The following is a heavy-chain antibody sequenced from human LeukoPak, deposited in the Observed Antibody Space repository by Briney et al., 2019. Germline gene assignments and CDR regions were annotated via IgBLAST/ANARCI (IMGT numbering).Heavy chain of an antibody. CDR1: GGSVSSYY. Sequence: SETLSLTCTVSGGSVSSYYWSWIRRPPGRGLEWIAYLSHSGSSDSNPSLTSRVTTLVDTSKNQFSLKLTSVTAADTAVYYCARDKGPYWYFDLWGRGTLVTVSS. CDR3: ARDKGPYWYFDL. CDR2: LSHSGSS. V-gene: IGHV4-59*02. J-gene: IGHJ2*01.